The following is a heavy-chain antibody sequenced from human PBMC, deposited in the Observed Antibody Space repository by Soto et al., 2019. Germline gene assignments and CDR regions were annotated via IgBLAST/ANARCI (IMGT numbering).Heavy chain of an antibody. CDR1: GSSIRNSYYF. CDR3: ARHPSDFWFDP. V-gene: IGHV4-39*01. Sequence: SGALSLTCTVPGSSIRNSYYFWGWIRQPPGKGLEWIGSIYYSGSTYYNPSLKSRVTVSVDTSKNQFSLKLSSVTAADSAVYYCARHPSDFWFDPWGQGTLVTVSS. D-gene: IGHD2-21*02. J-gene: IGHJ5*02. CDR2: IYYSGST.